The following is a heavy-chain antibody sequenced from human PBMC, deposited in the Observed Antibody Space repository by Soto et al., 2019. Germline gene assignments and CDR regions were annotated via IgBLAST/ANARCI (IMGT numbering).Heavy chain of an antibody. V-gene: IGHV4-39*01. J-gene: IGHJ5*02. Sequence: PSETLSLTCTVSGGSISSSSYYWGWIRQPPGKGLEWIGSIYYSGSTYYNPSLKSRVTISVDTSKNQFSLKLSSVTAADTAVYYCARPLESGGSGSYYSNWFDPWGQGTRVTVSS. CDR2: IYYSGST. D-gene: IGHD3-10*01. CDR3: ARPLESGGSGSYYSNWFDP. CDR1: GGSISSSSYY.